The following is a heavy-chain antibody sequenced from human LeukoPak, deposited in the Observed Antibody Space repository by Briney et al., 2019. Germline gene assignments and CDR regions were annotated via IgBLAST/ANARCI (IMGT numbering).Heavy chain of an antibody. CDR2: VNGGGSGT. CDR3: ARDLRREDY. V-gene: IGHV3-74*01. CDR1: GFTFSSYW. Sequence: GGSLRLSCAASGFTFSSYWMHWVRQAPGKGLVWVSRVNGGGSGTYYADSVKGRFTISRDNAKNTLYLRMNSLRAEDTAVYYCARDLRREDYWGQGTLVTVSS. J-gene: IGHJ4*02.